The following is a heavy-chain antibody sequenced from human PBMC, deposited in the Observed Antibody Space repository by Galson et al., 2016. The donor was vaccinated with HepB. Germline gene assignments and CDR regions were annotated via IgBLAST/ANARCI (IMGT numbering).Heavy chain of an antibody. CDR2: ISRSGDST. J-gene: IGHJ6*04. CDR3: VQGSTAPAV. D-gene: IGHD1-26*01. Sequence: SLRLSCAASGFTFNRRGMHWVRQAPGEGLEVVSSISRSGDSTDYADSVKGRFTISRDNSKNTLSLQMNSLRAEDTAVYYCVQGSTAPAVWGKGTTVTVSS. CDR1: GFTFNRRG. V-gene: IGHV3-23*01.